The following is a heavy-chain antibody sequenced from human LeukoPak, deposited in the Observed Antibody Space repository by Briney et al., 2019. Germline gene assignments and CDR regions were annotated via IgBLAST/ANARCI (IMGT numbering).Heavy chain of an antibody. Sequence: PGGSLRLSCAASGFTFTTYGMHWVRQAPGKGLEWVSAISGSGGSTYYADSVKGRFTISRDNSKNTLYLQMNSLRAEDTAVYYCAKAIHSSSRMDVWGQGTTVTVSS. CDR2: ISGSGGST. J-gene: IGHJ6*02. V-gene: IGHV3-23*01. CDR3: AKAIHSSSRMDV. D-gene: IGHD6-13*01. CDR1: GFTFTTYG.